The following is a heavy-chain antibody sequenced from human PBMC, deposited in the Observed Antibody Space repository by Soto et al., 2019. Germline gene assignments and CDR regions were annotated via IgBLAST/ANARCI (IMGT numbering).Heavy chain of an antibody. CDR3: ARSSFSVYYMDV. CDR2: TSADNGNT. V-gene: IGHV1-18*01. Sequence: ASVKVSCKASGYIFPSYGVSWLRQAPGQGLEWMGWTSADNGNTNYAQRFQGRVTMTTDTSTSTAYMELRSLRSDDTAVYYCARSSFSVYYMDVWGKGTTVTVSS. D-gene: IGHD6-6*01. CDR1: GYIFPSYG. J-gene: IGHJ6*03.